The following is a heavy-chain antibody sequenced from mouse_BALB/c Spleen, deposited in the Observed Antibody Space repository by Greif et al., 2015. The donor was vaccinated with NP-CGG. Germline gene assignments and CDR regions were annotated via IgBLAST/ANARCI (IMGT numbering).Heavy chain of an antibody. Sequence: EVKVIESGPGLVKPSQSLSLTCTVTGYSITSDYAWNWIRQFPGNKLEWMGYISYSGSTSYNPSLKSRISITRDTSKNQFFLQLNSVTTEDTATYYCARWGIYYYGSTYRGGAMDYWGQGTSVTVSS. D-gene: IGHD1-1*01. V-gene: IGHV3-2*02. J-gene: IGHJ4*01. CDR1: GYSITSDYA. CDR2: ISYSGST. CDR3: ARWGIYYYGSTYRGGAMDY.